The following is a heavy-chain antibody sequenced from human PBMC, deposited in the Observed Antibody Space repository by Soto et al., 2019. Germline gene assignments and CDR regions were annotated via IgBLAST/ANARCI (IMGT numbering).Heavy chain of an antibody. CDR2: ISPYSGNT. V-gene: IGHV1-18*01. CDR1: GYIFVNYG. D-gene: IGHD3-9*01. CDR3: AVMPTAPNFDILTGYLA. J-gene: IGHJ4*02. Sequence: ASVKVSCKASGYIFVNYGIAWVQQAPGQGLEWMGGISPYSGNTHYASKVQGRLTMTTDTSTSTAYMDLGSLTSDDTAVYYCAVMPTAPNFDILTGYLAWGQGTLVTVS.